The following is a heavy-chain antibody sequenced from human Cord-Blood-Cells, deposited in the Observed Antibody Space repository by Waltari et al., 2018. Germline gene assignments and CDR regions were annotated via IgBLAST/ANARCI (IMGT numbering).Heavy chain of an antibody. CDR3: AKDISEGGYYYYGMDV. CDR2: ISWNSGSI. CDR1: GFTFDDYA. Sequence: EVQLVESGGGLVQPGRSLRLSCAASGFTFDDYAMHWVRQAPGKGLEWVSGISWNSGSIGYADSVKGRFTISRDNAKNSLYLQMNSLRAEDTALYYCAKDISEGGYYYYGMDVWGQGTTVTVSS. V-gene: IGHV3-9*01. D-gene: IGHD3-16*01. J-gene: IGHJ6*02.